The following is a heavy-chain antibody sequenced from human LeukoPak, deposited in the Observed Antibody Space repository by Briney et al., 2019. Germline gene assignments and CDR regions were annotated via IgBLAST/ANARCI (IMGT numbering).Heavy chain of an antibody. CDR3: GRRGHSGYDFWFDP. D-gene: IGHD5-12*01. CDR1: GFTFNNYW. V-gene: IGHV3-7*01. CDR2: IRVDGIDK. Sequence: PGGSLRLSCVASGFTFNNYWMSWVRQAPGKGLEGVANIRVDGIDKFYMDSVKGRFTISRDNAKNSLYLQMNSLRAEDTAVYYCGRRGHSGYDFWFDPWGQGTLVTVSS. J-gene: IGHJ5*02.